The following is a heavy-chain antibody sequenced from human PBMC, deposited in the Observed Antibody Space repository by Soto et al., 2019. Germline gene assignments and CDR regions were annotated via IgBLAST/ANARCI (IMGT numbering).Heavy chain of an antibody. CDR1: GFSFSSYA. CDR3: AKGSIEYRASVDN. CDR2: ISARGGGI. V-gene: IGHV3-23*01. Sequence: EVHLLESGGGLVQPGGSLRLSCAASGFSFSSYAMVWVRQAPGKGLEWVSVISARGGGIYFPDSVKGRFTISRDNPKNVSSLEMNSLRAEDTATYFCAKGSIEYRASVDNWGQATVVGVSS. J-gene: IGHJ4*02. D-gene: IGHD3-16*02.